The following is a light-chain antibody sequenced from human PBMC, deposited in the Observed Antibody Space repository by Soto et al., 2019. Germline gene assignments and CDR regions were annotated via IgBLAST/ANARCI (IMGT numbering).Light chain of an antibody. CDR3: SSYTSIAGV. CDR2: EVN. CDR1: SSDVGGYNF. J-gene: IGLJ3*02. V-gene: IGLV2-14*01. Sequence: QSALTQPASVSGSPGQSITISCTGTSSDVGGYNFVSWYQQHPGKAPKLMIYEVNNRPSGDSNRFSGSKSGNTASLTISGLQAEDEADYYCSSYTSIAGVFGGGTKLTVL.